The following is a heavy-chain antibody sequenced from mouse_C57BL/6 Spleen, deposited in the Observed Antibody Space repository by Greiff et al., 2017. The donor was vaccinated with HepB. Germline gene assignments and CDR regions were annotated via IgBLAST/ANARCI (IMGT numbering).Heavy chain of an antibody. Sequence: EVMLVESGGGLVKPGGSLKLSCAASGFTFSSYAMSWVRQTPEKRLEWVATISDGGSYTYYPDNVKGRFTISRDNAKNNLYLQMSHLKSEDTAMYYCARDVYYYGSSYGAWFAYWGQGTLVTVSA. J-gene: IGHJ3*01. V-gene: IGHV5-4*01. CDR3: ARDVYYYGSSYGAWFAY. CDR1: GFTFSSYA. CDR2: ISDGGSYT. D-gene: IGHD1-1*01.